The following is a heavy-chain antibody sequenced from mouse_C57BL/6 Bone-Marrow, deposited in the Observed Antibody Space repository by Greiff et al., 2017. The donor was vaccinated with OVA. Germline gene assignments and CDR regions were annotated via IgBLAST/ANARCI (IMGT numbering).Heavy chain of an antibody. CDR3: AYYDYDEGAAWFAY. CDR2: IYPGDGDT. V-gene: IGHV1-82*01. CDR1: GYAFSSSW. D-gene: IGHD2-4*01. J-gene: IGHJ3*01. Sequence: VQLQQSGPELVKPGASVKISCKASGYAFSSSWMSWVKQRPGKGLEWIGRIYPGDGDTNYNGKFKGKATLTADKSSSTAYMQLSSLTSEDSAIYYCAYYDYDEGAAWFAYWGQGTLVTVSA.